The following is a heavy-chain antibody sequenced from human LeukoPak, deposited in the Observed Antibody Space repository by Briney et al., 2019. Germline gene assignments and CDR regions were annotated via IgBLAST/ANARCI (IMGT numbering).Heavy chain of an antibody. Sequence: SETLSLICTASGYSISSGHYWGWIRQPPGKGQVWIGSLYHSGSTHYHPSLKSRVTISVDTSKNQFSLKLSSLTAADTAVYYCARAADDSSGYTSTVDYWGQGTLVTVSS. CDR3: ARAADDSSGYTSTVDY. CDR2: LYHSGST. D-gene: IGHD3-22*01. J-gene: IGHJ4*02. V-gene: IGHV4-38-2*02. CDR1: GYSISSGHY.